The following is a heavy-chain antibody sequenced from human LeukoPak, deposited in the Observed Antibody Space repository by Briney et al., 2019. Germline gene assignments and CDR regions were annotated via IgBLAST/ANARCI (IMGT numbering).Heavy chain of an antibody. V-gene: IGHV4-34*01. Sequence: PSETLSLTCAVYGGSFSGYYWSWIRQPPGKGLEWIGEINHSGSTNYNPSLKSRVTISVDTSKNQFSLKLSSVTAADTAVYYCARETWSCITMVRGVPVDCGMDVWGQGTTVTVSS. CDR3: ARETWSCITMVRGVPVDCGMDV. J-gene: IGHJ6*02. D-gene: IGHD3-10*01. CDR2: INHSGST. CDR1: GGSFSGYY.